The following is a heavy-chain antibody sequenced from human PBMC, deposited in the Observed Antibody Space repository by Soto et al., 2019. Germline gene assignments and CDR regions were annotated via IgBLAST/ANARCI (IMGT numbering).Heavy chain of an antibody. Sequence: QVQLVQSGAEVKKPGASVKVSCRASGYTFTNYYIHWVRQAPGQGLEWMGIINPMSGSTNYAQNFQGRVTLTMDTSTTTVYMDLSSLGFEDTAVYFCARDLLAGDFWGQGTLVTVSS. V-gene: IGHV1-46*01. CDR3: ARDLLAGDF. J-gene: IGHJ4*02. CDR1: GYTFTNYY. CDR2: INPMSGST. D-gene: IGHD3-10*01.